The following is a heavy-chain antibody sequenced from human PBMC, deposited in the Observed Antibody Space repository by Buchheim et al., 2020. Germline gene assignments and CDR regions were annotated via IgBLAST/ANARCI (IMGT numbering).Heavy chain of an antibody. J-gene: IGHJ4*02. Sequence: QVQLLESGGGVVQPGRSLRLSCAASGFTFSTYTMHWVRQAPGKGLEWVAVISYDGSNKYYADSVKGRFTISRDNSKNTQYLQMNSLRPEDTAVYYCARGGPDFDYWGQGTL. D-gene: IGHD3-16*01. CDR3: ARGGPDFDY. V-gene: IGHV3-30*04. CDR1: GFTFSTYT. CDR2: ISYDGSNK.